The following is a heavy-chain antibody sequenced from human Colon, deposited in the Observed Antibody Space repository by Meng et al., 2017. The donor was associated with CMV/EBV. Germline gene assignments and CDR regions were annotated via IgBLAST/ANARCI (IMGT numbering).Heavy chain of an antibody. D-gene: IGHD3-10*01. CDR3: ARGSGDGSGRRDWFDP. CDR1: GYTFTSYY. J-gene: IGHJ5*02. V-gene: IGHV1-46*01. Sequence: ASVKVSCKASGYTFTSYYMHWVRQAPGQGLEWMGIINPSGGSTSYAQKFQGRVTMTRDTSTSTVYMELSSLRSEDTAVYYCARGSGDGSGRRDWFDPWGQGTLVTVSS. CDR2: INPSGGST.